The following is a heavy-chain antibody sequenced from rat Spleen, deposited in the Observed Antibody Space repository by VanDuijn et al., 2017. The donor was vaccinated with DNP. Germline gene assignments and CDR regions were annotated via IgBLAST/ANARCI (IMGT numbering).Heavy chain of an antibody. CDR3: ASLWTLAY. CDR1: GFTFSNYG. J-gene: IGHJ3*01. Sequence: EVQLVESGGGPVQPGRSLKLSCVASGFTFSNYGMAWVRQAPTKGLEWVASISTSGGNTYYRDSVKGRFIISRDNVKNILYLQMDSLRSEDTATYYCASLWTLAYWGQGTLVTVSS. V-gene: IGHV5S13*01. D-gene: IGHD1-3*01. CDR2: ISTSGGNT.